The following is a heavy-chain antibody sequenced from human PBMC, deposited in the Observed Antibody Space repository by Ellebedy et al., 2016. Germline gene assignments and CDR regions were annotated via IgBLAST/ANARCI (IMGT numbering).Heavy chain of an antibody. CDR2: VFHTGAT. Sequence: SETLSLTCNAFGGSVSSEYWNWIRRPPGKGLEWIGFVFHTGATLYNPSLKSRVPMSVDTSKSQISLRLMSVTAADTAVYYCAKWNGGWYAFEVWGQGTMVTVSS. D-gene: IGHD6-19*01. J-gene: IGHJ3*01. V-gene: IGHV4-59*02. CDR1: GGSVSSEY. CDR3: AKWNGGWYAFEV.